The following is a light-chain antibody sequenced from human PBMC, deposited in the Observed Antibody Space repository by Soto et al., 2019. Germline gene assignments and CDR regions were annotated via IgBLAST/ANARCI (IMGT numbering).Light chain of an antibody. CDR2: RAS. J-gene: IGKJ4*01. V-gene: IGKV3-20*01. CDR3: QQYESSPLT. Sequence: EIVLTQSPATLSLSPGERATLSCRASQSVSSTCLAWYQQKPGQPPRHSIYRASTSATALPDRLSGSGSGTDFTLTISILEPEDVVVYCCQQYESSPLTFGGGTKVEIK. CDR1: QSVSSTC.